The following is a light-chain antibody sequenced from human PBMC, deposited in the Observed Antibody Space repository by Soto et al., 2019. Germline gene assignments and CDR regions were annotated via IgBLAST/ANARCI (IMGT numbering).Light chain of an antibody. Sequence: DIVMTQSPDSLAVSLGERATINCKSSQSVLYSSTNKNYLAWYQQKPGQPPKLLIYWASTRESGVPDRFSGSGSGTDFTLTISSLQAEDVAVYYCQQYYGTVWTFDQGTKVEIK. CDR1: QSVLYSSTNKNY. CDR3: QQYYGTVWT. V-gene: IGKV4-1*01. CDR2: WAS. J-gene: IGKJ1*01.